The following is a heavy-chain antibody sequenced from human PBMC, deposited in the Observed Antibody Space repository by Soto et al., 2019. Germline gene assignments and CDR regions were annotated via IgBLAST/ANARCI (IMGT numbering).Heavy chain of an antibody. D-gene: IGHD6-6*01. CDR2: ISWNSGNI. Sequence: EVQLVESGGGLVQPGRSLRLSCAASGFSFDGYAMNWVRQPPGKGLEWVSGISWNSGNIDYADSVKGRFTISRDNAKNSLYLQMNSLRAEDTALYFCVKASTYSSSPGWFEPWGQGTMVTVSS. CDR3: VKASTYSSSPGWFEP. CDR1: GFSFDGYA. J-gene: IGHJ5*02. V-gene: IGHV3-9*01.